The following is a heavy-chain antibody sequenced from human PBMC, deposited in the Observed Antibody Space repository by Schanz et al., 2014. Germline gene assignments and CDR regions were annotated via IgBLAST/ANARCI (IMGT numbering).Heavy chain of an antibody. J-gene: IGHJ6*02. V-gene: IGHV4-31*03. CDR1: GGSISSGGYY. Sequence: QVQLQESGPGLVKPSQTLSLTCTVSGGSISSGGYYWSWIRQHPGKGLEWIGYIYYSGSTYYNPSLKSRVTISVDTSKNQFSLKLRSVTAADTAVYYCARDSLRGATGGYGMDVWGQGTTVTVSS. D-gene: IGHD2-8*02. CDR2: IYYSGST. CDR3: ARDSLRGATGGYGMDV.